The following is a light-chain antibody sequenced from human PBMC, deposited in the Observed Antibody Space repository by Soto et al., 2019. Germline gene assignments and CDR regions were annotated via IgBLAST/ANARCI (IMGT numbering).Light chain of an antibody. CDR1: QSVTYN. Sequence: ETMLTQSTATLSASPGERVTLSCRATQSVTYNLAWYQQKPGQAPRLLIYGASTRATGIPARFSGRGSGTEFTLTVTSLQSEDFAVYYCQQYNDWLWTFGQGTKVEIK. CDR2: GAS. J-gene: IGKJ1*01. CDR3: QQYNDWLWT. V-gene: IGKV3-15*01.